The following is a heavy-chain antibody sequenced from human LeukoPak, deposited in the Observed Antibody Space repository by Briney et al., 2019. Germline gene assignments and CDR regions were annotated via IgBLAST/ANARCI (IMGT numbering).Heavy chain of an antibody. Sequence: GGSLRLSCAASGFTFSSYAMHWVRQAPGKGLEWVAVISYDGSNKYYADSVKGRFTISRDNSKNTLYLQMNSLRAEDTAVYYCARAPDPGSPDYWGQGTLSPSPQ. D-gene: IGHD3-10*01. CDR2: ISYDGSNK. V-gene: IGHV3-30*04. CDR3: ARAPDPGSPDY. J-gene: IGHJ4*02. CDR1: GFTFSSYA.